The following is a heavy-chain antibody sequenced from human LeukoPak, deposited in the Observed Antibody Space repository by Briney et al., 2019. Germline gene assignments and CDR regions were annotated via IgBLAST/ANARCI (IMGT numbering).Heavy chain of an antibody. Sequence: GASVKVSCKASGYTFTSYDINWVRQAPGQGLEWMGWMNPNSGNTGYAQKFQGRVTMTRNTSISTAYMELSSLKSEDTAVYYCAREPYTTTTSRIGSSVVWGQGTMVTVSS. CDR2: MNPNSGNT. D-gene: IGHD1-26*01. J-gene: IGHJ3*01. CDR3: AREPYTTTTSRIGSSVV. V-gene: IGHV1-8*01. CDR1: GYTFTSYD.